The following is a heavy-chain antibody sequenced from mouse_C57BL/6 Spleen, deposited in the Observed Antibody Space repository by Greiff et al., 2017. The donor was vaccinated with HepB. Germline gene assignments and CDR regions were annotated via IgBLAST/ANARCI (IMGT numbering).Heavy chain of an antibody. CDR2: IRSKSNNYAT. V-gene: IGHV10-1*01. Sequence: GGGLVQPKGSLKLSCAASGFSFNTYAMNWVRQAPGKGLEWVARIRSKSNNYATYYADSVKDRFTISRDDSESMLYLQMNNLKTEDTAMYYCVRQGVYYYGSSYYAMDYWGQGTSVTVSS. J-gene: IGHJ4*01. CDR3: VRQGVYYYGSSYYAMDY. D-gene: IGHD1-1*01. CDR1: GFSFNTYA.